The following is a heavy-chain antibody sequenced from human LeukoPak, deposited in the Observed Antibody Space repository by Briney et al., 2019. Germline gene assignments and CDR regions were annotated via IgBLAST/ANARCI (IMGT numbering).Heavy chain of an antibody. V-gene: IGHV4-34*01. D-gene: IGHD4-11*01. CDR2: INHSGST. Sequence: SETLSLTCAVYGGSFSGYYWNWIRQPPGKGLEWIGEINHSGSTNHNPSLKSRVTISVDTSKNQFSLKLSSVTAADTAVYYCPRGRDYSNHVAGWFDPWGQGTLVTVSS. CDR3: PRGRDYSNHVAGWFDP. CDR1: GGSFSGYY. J-gene: IGHJ5*02.